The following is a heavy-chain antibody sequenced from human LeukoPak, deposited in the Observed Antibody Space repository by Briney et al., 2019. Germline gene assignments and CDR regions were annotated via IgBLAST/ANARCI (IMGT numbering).Heavy chain of an antibody. J-gene: IGHJ5*02. CDR1: GYTFTRYD. V-gene: IGHV1-18*01. CDR3: ARMRQQWLVLGDWFDP. Sequence: ASVKVSCKASGYTFTRYDISWVRQAPGQGLEWMGWISAYNGNTNYAQKLQGRVTMTTDTSTSTAYMELRSLRSDDTAVYYCARMRQQWLVLGDWFDPWGQGTLVTVSS. CDR2: ISAYNGNT. D-gene: IGHD6-19*01.